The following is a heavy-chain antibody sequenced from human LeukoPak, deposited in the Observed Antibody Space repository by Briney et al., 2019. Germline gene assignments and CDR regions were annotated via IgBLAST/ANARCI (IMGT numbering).Heavy chain of an antibody. Sequence: KSSETLSLTCTVSGGSISSYYWSWIRQPPGKGLEWIGYIHYSGSTNYNPSLKSRVTISVDTSKNQFSLKLSSVTAADTAVYYCARLGYSYGVDYWGQGTLVTVSS. CDR1: GGSISSYY. D-gene: IGHD5-18*01. V-gene: IGHV4-59*08. J-gene: IGHJ4*02. CDR2: IHYSGST. CDR3: ARLGYSYGVDY.